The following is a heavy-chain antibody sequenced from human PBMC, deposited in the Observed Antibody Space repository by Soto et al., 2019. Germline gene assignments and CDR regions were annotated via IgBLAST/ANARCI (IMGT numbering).Heavy chain of an antibody. D-gene: IGHD6-6*01. Sequence: SETLSLTCSLYSGSFSGYYWSWIRQPPGKGLEWIGEISQSGNTNYNPSLKSRVSISIDTSKKQFSLNLASVSAADTAVYYCARAPKVSGSSQTRPDFWGQGTLVTVSS. CDR3: ARAPKVSGSSQTRPDF. CDR2: ISQSGNT. J-gene: IGHJ4*02. CDR1: SGSFSGYY. V-gene: IGHV4-34*01.